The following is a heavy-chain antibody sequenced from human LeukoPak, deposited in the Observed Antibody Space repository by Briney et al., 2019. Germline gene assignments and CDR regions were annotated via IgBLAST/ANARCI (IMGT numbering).Heavy chain of an antibody. J-gene: IGHJ4*02. Sequence: ASVKVSCKASGYTFTTYTMNWVRQVPGQGLEWMGWINTNTGNPTYAQGFTGRFVFSLGTSVSTAYLQISSLEAEDTAVYYCARLESYYDTSGYQRGYFDYWGQGTLVTVSS. V-gene: IGHV7-4-1*02. CDR2: INTNTGNP. D-gene: IGHD3-22*01. CDR3: ARLESYYDTSGYQRGYFDY. CDR1: GYTFTTYT.